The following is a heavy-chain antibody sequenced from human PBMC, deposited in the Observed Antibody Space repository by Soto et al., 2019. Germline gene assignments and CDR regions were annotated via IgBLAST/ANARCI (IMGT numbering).Heavy chain of an antibody. J-gene: IGHJ5*02. CDR2: ISAYNGNT. Sequence: ASVNVSCKASGYTFTSYGISWVRQAPGQGLEWMGWISAYNGNTNYAQKLQGRVTMTTDTSTSTAYMELRSLRSDDTAVYYCARAVPPAAHLLFFTGYGFDPWGQGTLVTVSS. CDR1: GYTFTSYG. V-gene: IGHV1-18*01. D-gene: IGHD2-2*01. CDR3: ARAVPPAAHLLFFTGYGFDP.